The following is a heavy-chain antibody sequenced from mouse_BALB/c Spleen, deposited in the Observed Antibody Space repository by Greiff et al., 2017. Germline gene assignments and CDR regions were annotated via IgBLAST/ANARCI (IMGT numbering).Heavy chain of an antibody. CDR2: ISTYYGNT. V-gene: IGHV1-67*01. Sequence: VQLQQSGPELVRPGVSVKISCKGSSYTFTDYAMHWVKQSHAKSLEWIGVISTYYGNTNYNQKFKGKATMTVDKSSSTAYMELARLTSEDSAVYYCARGHYYGYYAMDYWGQGTSVTVSS. CDR1: SYTFTDYA. J-gene: IGHJ4*01. D-gene: IGHD1-2*01. CDR3: ARGHYYGYYAMDY.